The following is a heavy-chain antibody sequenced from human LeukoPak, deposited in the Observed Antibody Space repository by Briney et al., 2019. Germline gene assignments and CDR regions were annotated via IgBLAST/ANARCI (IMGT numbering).Heavy chain of an antibody. CDR1: GFSVTGYG. CDR3: ARREAVGAMSDFDD. CDR2: IQWDGSNK. Sequence: GGSLRLSCAASGFSVTGYGIHWARQAPGKGLEWVATIQWDGSNKYYVDSVKGRFTVSRDNSKNTVYLQMNSLRSEDTAVYYCARREAVGAMSDFDDWGQGTLVTVSS. V-gene: IGHV3-30*02. J-gene: IGHJ4*02. D-gene: IGHD1-26*01.